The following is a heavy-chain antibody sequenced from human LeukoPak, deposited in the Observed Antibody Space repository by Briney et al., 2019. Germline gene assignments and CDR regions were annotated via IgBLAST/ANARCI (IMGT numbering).Heavy chain of an antibody. CDR2: IYYSGST. D-gene: IGHD3-3*01. CDR1: GGSISSYY. Sequence: SEALSLTCTVPGGSISSYYWSWIRQPPGKGLEWIGYIYYSGSTNYNPSLKSRVTISVDTSKNQFSLKLSSVTAADTAVYYCARGIWSGYYWGEMGLRFDPWGQGTLVTVSS. CDR3: ARGIWSGYYWGEMGLRFDP. V-gene: IGHV4-59*01. J-gene: IGHJ5*02.